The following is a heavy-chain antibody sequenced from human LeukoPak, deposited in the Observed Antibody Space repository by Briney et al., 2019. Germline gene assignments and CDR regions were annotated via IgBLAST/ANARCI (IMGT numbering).Heavy chain of an antibody. Sequence: GGSLRLSCAASGFTFSSYEMNWVRQAPGKGLEWVSYISSSGSTIYYADSVKGRFTISRDNAKNSLYLQMNSLRAEDTAVYYCARSARWFGESSYYMDVWGKGTTVTVSS. V-gene: IGHV3-48*03. J-gene: IGHJ6*03. CDR1: GFTFSSYE. CDR2: ISSSGSTI. CDR3: ARSARWFGESSYYMDV. D-gene: IGHD3-10*01.